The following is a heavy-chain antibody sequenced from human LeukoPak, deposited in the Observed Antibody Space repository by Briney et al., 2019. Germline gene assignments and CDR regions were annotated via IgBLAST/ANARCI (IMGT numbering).Heavy chain of an antibody. CDR2: IYYSGST. J-gene: IGHJ6*03. CDR3: ARDAKSHYMDV. Sequence: PSETLSLTCTVSGGSISSYYWSWIRQPPGKGLEWIGYIYYSGSTNYNPSLKSRVTISVDTSKNQFFLKLSSVTAADTAVYYCARDAKSHYMDVWGKGTTVTVSS. D-gene: IGHD4/OR15-4a*01. CDR1: GGSISSYY. V-gene: IGHV4-59*01.